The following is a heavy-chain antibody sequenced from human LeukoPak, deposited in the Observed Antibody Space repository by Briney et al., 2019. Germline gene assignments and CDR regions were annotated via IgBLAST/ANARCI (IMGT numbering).Heavy chain of an antibody. CDR2: ISSNGGGT. D-gene: IGHD6-13*01. CDR3: ATWRDKAAVS. CDR1: GLTFSSYA. V-gene: IGHV3-23*01. Sequence: GGSLRLSCAASGLTFSSYAMSWVRQAPGEGLEWVSAISSNGGGTYYADSVKGRFTISRDNSKNTLYLQMNSLRAEDTAIYYCATWRDKAAVSWGQGTLVTVSS. J-gene: IGHJ5*02.